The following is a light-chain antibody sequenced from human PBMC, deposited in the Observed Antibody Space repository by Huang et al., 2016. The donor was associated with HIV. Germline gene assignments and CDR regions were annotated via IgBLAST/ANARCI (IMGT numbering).Light chain of an antibody. Sequence: EIVMTQSPATLSVSPGGGATLSCRASQNVRSTLAWYQQTPGQAPRLLIYDTSTRASGVPARFSGSGSGTEFTLTISGLQSEDFAVYYCQQYDNWPPGLTFGGGTKVEI. J-gene: IGKJ4*01. CDR1: QNVRST. CDR3: QQYDNWPPGLT. CDR2: DTS. V-gene: IGKV3D-15*01.